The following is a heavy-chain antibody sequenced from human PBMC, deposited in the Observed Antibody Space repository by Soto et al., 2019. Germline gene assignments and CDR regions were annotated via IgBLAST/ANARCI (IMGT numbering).Heavy chain of an antibody. CDR3: ARLYGSRAPFYY. Sequence: QVQLQQWGAGLLKPSETLSLTCAVYGGSFSGYYWSWIRQPPGKGLEWIGEMTHSGRTTYNPSLKSRVATSEVTSTHQLAPQLRCVTAAATAVYYCARLYGSRAPFYYWGSGTRVTVSS. D-gene: IGHD6-13*01. CDR2: MTHSGRT. CDR1: GGSFSGYY. J-gene: IGHJ4*02. V-gene: IGHV4-34*01.